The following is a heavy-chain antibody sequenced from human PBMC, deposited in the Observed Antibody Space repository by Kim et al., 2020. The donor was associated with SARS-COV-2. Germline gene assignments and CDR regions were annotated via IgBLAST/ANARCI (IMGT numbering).Heavy chain of an antibody. CDR3: ARDWAEYYYDSSGYYRTHIDY. D-gene: IGHD3-22*01. CDR1: GYTFTSYA. V-gene: IGHV7-4-1*02. CDR2: INTNTGNP. Sequence: ASVKVSCKASGYTFTSYAMNWVRQAPGQGLEWMGWINTNTGNPTYAQGFTGRFVFSLDTSVSTAYLQISSLKAEDTAVYYCARDWAEYYYDSSGYYRTHIDYWGQGTLVTVSS. J-gene: IGHJ4*02.